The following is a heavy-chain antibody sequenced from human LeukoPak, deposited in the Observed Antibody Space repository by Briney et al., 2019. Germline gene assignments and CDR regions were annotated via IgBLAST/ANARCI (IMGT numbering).Heavy chain of an antibody. CDR1: GLSLSGYW. Sequence: GGSLRLSCVASGLSLSGYWMYWVRQAPGKGLMYISRNNGDGSTTNYADVVKGRFTMSRDDVKNTLYLQMNSLRVEDTAVYYCARDPRNVGLAPWGQGTLVTVSS. CDR2: NNGDGSTT. D-gene: IGHD2-15*01. J-gene: IGHJ5*02. V-gene: IGHV3-74*01. CDR3: ARDPRNVGLAP.